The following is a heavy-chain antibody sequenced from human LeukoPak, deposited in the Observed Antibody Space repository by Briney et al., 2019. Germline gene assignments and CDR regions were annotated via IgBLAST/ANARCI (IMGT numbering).Heavy chain of an antibody. V-gene: IGHV1-2*02. CDR3: ARDNSVEDTAWWCDP. J-gene: IGHJ5*02. CDR1: GYTFTGYY. D-gene: IGHD2-15*01. CDR2: INPNSGGT. Sequence: HEASVKVSCKASGYTFTGYYMHWVRQAPGQGLEWMGWINPNSGGTNYAQKFQGRVTMTRDTSISTAYMELSSLRSEDTAVYYCARDNSVEDTAWWCDPWGQGTLVTVSS.